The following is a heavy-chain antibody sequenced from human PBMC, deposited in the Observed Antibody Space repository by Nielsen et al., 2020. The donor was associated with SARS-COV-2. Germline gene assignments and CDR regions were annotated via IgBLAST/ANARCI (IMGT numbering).Heavy chain of an antibody. Sequence: GGSLRLSCAASGFTFSSYAMHWVRQAPGKGLEYVSAISSNGGSTYYANSVKGRFTISRDNSKNTLYLQMGSLRAEDMAVYYCARDGSGFDYWGQGTLGTVSS. CDR3: ARDGSGFDY. V-gene: IGHV3-64*01. CDR2: ISSNGGST. D-gene: IGHD1-1*01. J-gene: IGHJ4*02. CDR1: GFTFSSYA.